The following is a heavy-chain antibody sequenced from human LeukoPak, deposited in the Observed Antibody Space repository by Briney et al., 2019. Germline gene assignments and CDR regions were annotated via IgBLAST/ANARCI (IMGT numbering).Heavy chain of an antibody. Sequence: ASVKVSCKASGYTFTSYAMHWVRQAPGQRLEWMGWINAGNGNTKYSQKFQGGVTITRDTSASTAYMELSSLRSEDTAVYYCAREDIVVVVASRGFDIWGQGTMVTVSS. CDR3: AREDIVVVVASRGFDI. CDR1: GYTFTSYA. V-gene: IGHV1-3*01. D-gene: IGHD2-15*01. CDR2: INAGNGNT. J-gene: IGHJ3*02.